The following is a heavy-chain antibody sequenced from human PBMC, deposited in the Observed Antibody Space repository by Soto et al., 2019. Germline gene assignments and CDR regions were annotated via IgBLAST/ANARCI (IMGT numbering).Heavy chain of an antibody. CDR3: ARIRWVRGYCSGGSCYWLDY. CDR1: GFSLSNARMG. J-gene: IGHJ4*02. Sequence: QVTLKESGPVLMKPTETLTLTCTVSGFSLSNARMGVSWIRQPPGKALEWLAHIFSNDEKSYSTSLKSRLTISKDTSKSQVVLTMTNMDPVDTATYYCARIRWVRGYCSGGSCYWLDYWGQGTLVTVSS. CDR2: IFSNDEK. D-gene: IGHD2-15*01. V-gene: IGHV2-26*01.